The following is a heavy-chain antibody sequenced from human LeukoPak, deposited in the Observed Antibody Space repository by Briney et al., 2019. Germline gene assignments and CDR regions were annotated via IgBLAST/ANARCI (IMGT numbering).Heavy chain of an antibody. CDR1: GFTFSSYW. J-gene: IGHJ4*02. CDR3: ASSDTAMVPGYFDY. CDR2: INSDGSST. Sequence: GGSLRLSCAASGFTFSSYWMHWVRQAPGKGLVWVSRINSDGSSTSYADSVKGRFTISRDNAKNTLYLQMNSLRAEDTAVYYCASSDTAMVPGYFDYWGQGTLVTVSS. D-gene: IGHD5-18*01. V-gene: IGHV3-74*01.